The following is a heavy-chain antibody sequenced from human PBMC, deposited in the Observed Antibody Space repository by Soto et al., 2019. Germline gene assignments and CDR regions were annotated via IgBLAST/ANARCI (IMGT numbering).Heavy chain of an antibody. CDR3: ARLNDYYGSGSYSYYYYAMDV. Sequence: GASVKVSCKASGYTFSNYAVHWVRQAPAQRLGWMGWINAGNGNTKYSQNFQGRVTITGDTSASTAYMELSSLRSEDTAVYYCARLNDYYGSGSYSYYYYAMDVWGQGTTVTVSS. D-gene: IGHD3-10*01. J-gene: IGHJ6*02. CDR1: GYTFSNYA. CDR2: INAGNGNT. V-gene: IGHV1-3*01.